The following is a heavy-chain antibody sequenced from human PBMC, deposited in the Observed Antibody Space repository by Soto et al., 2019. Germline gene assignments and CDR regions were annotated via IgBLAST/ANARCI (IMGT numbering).Heavy chain of an antibody. CDR3: ARDTDYYYGSGSYYYFDY. Sequence: LRLSCAASGFSFSDSYMSWIRQAPGKGLEWVSHISSGSSYIKYADSVEGRFTISRDNAKNSLYLQMNSLRAEDTAVYFCARDTDYYYGSGSYYYFDYWGQGTLVTVSS. CDR1: GFSFSDSY. V-gene: IGHV3-11*06. CDR2: ISSGSSYI. J-gene: IGHJ4*02. D-gene: IGHD3-10*01.